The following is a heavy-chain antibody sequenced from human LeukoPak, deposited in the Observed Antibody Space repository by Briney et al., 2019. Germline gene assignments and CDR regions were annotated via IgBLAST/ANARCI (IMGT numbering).Heavy chain of an antibody. D-gene: IGHD3-22*01. CDR1: GFFLSNSW. J-gene: IGHJ3*02. CDR3: TTGDYYDLSRLHFI. CDR2: VKRRVDGGTT. V-gene: IGHV3-15*01. Sequence: PEGSLSLSCAASGFFLSNSWMSWVRQAPGKGLEWIARVKRRVDGGTTDYAAPVKGRFTISRDDSKNTLYLQMNSLKNEDTAVYFCTTGDYYDLSRLHFIWGQGTMVTVSS.